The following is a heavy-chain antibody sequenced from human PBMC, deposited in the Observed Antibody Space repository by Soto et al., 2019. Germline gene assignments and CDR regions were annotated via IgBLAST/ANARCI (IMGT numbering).Heavy chain of an antibody. V-gene: IGHV3-11*01. CDR2: IDNSGTIK. D-gene: IGHD2-15*01. CDR3: ARIEGDCSGGSCYSGGFDY. CDR1: VFTFSDYY. J-gene: IGHJ4*02. Sequence: GSLRLSCAASVFTFSDYYMTWIRQAPGKGLEWVSYIDNSGTIKYYADSVKGRFTISRDNTKNSLSLQMNSLGAEDTAIYYCARIEGDCSGGSCYSGGFDYWGQGALVTVSS.